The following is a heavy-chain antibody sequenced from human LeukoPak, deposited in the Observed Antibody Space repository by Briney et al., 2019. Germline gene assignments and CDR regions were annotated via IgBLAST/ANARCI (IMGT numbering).Heavy chain of an antibody. CDR3: AREGTRNQLLAVYYYYGMDV. Sequence: ASVKVSCKASGGTFSSYAISWVRQAPGQGLEWMGRITPILGIANYAQKFQGRVTITADKSTSTAYMELSSLRSEDTAVYYCAREGTRNQLLAVYYYYGMDVWGQGTTVTVSS. V-gene: IGHV1-69*04. CDR1: GGTFSSYA. J-gene: IGHJ6*02. D-gene: IGHD2-2*01. CDR2: ITPILGIA.